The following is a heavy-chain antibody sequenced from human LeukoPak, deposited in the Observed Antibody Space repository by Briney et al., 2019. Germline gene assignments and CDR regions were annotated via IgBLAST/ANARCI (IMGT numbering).Heavy chain of an antibody. Sequence: SETLSLTCTVSGGSISSSSYYWGWIRQPPGKGLEWIGSIYYSGSTYYNPSLKSRVTISVDTSKNQFPLKLSSVTAADTAVYYCARHVGWDFDYWGQGTLVTVSS. D-gene: IGHD6-19*01. CDR3: ARHVGWDFDY. V-gene: IGHV4-39*01. J-gene: IGHJ4*02. CDR2: IYYSGST. CDR1: GGSISSSSYY.